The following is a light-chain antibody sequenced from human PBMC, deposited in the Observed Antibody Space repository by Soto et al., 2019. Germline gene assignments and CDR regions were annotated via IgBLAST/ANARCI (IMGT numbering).Light chain of an antibody. J-gene: IGLJ1*01. CDR3: AAWDDSLNGSV. CDR1: SSNIGSNT. Sequence: QSVLTQPPSASGTPGQRVTISCSGSSSNIGSNTVNWYQQLPGTAPKLLIYRNNQRPSGVPDRFSGSKSGTSASLAISGLQSEDEADYYCAAWDDSLNGSVFATGTKLTV. V-gene: IGLV1-44*01. CDR2: RNN.